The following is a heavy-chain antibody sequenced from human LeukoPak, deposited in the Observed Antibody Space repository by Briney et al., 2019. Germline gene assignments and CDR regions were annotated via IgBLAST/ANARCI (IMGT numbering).Heavy chain of an antibody. Sequence: ASVKVSCKASGGTFSSYAISWVRQAPGQGLEWMGGIIPIFGTANYAQRFQGRVTITADESTSTAYMELSSLRSEDTAVYYCARLSNYYDSSGYSSFDYWGQGTLVTVSS. J-gene: IGHJ4*02. D-gene: IGHD3-22*01. CDR1: GGTFSSYA. CDR3: ARLSNYYDSSGYSSFDY. CDR2: IIPIFGTA. V-gene: IGHV1-69*13.